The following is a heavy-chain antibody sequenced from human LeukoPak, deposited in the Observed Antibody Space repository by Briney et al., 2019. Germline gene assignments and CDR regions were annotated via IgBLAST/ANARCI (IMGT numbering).Heavy chain of an antibody. CDR2: ISAYNGNT. V-gene: IGHV1-18*01. Sequence: GASVKVSCKASGYTFTSYGISWVRQAPGQGLEWMGWISAYNGNTNYAQKLQGRVTMTTDTSTSTAYMELRSLRSDDTAVYYCARDAGCDFWSGYADAFDIWGQGTTVTVSS. CDR3: ARDAGCDFWSGYADAFDI. J-gene: IGHJ3*02. D-gene: IGHD3-3*01. CDR1: GYTFTSYG.